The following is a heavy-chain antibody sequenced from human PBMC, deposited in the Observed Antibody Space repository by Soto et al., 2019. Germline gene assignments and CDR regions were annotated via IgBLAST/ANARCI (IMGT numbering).Heavy chain of an antibody. CDR2: IYYSGST. CDR3: AGLKYFHSSDYLVH. D-gene: IGHD3-22*01. CDR1: GGSISSSSYY. J-gene: IGHJ4*02. V-gene: IGHV4-39*01. Sequence: QLQLQESGPGLVKPSETLSLTCTVSGGSISSSSYYWGWIRQPPGKGLEWIGSIYYSGSTYYNPSLKSRVTIPVDTSKNQLSLKLSSVTAADTAVYYCAGLKYFHSSDYLVHWGQGPRVTVSS.